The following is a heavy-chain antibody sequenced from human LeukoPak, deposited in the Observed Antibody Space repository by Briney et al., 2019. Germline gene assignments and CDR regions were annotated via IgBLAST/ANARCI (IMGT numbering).Heavy chain of an antibody. CDR3: ARESNDYGDSDY. V-gene: IGHV3-7*01. D-gene: IGHD4-17*01. CDR1: GLTFRSYW. J-gene: IGHJ4*02. Sequence: GGSLRLSCAASGLTFRSYWMSWVRQAPGKGLEWVANIHPDGGTKNYVDSVKGRFTISRDNAKNSLYLQMNSLRAEDTAVYYCARESNDYGDSDYWGQGTLVTVSS. CDR2: IHPDGGTK.